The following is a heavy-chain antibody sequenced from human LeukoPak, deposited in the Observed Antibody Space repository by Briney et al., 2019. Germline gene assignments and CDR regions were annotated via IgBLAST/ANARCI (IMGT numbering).Heavy chain of an antibody. J-gene: IGHJ4*02. CDR2: RFPIFDTA. D-gene: IGHD6-13*01. CDR1: GGTSSSFA. Sequence: ASVKVSCKASGGTSSSFALGWLGQAPAHGLEWRGGRFPIFDTAVYAQKFQGRVTVTADESTSTAYMDLSSLTSEDTAVYYCARDNIRGGKGIAAAGGYYWGQGTLVTVSS. CDR3: ARDNIRGGKGIAAAGGYY. V-gene: IGHV1-69*13.